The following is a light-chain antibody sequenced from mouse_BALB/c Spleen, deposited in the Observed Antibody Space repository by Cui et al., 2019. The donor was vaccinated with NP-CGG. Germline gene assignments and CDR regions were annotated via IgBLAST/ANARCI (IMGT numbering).Light chain of an antibody. V-gene: IGLV1*01. Sequence: QAAVTQESALTTSPGETVTLTCRSSTGAVTTSNYANWVQEKPDHLFTVLIGGTNNRVPGVPARFSGSLIGDKAALTITGAQTEDDAIYFCALWYSNHWVFGGGTKLTVL. J-gene: IGLJ1*01. CDR3: ALWYSNHWV. CDR2: GTN. CDR1: TGAVTTSNY.